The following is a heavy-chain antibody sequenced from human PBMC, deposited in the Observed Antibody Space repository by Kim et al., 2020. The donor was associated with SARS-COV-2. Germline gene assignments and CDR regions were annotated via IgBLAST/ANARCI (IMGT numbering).Heavy chain of an antibody. V-gene: IGHV3-9*01. Sequence: GGSLRLSCAAAGFTFDDTAMHWVRQAPGKGLEWVSGISWNSAILGYGDSVRGRFTISRDNAKNTLYLQMNSLRAEDTALYYCAKGVRGRYYYFMDVWGQGPAVTLS. CDR2: ISWNSAIL. CDR3: AKGVRGRYYYFMDV. D-gene: IGHD3-10*01. J-gene: IGHJ6*02. CDR1: GFTFDDTA.